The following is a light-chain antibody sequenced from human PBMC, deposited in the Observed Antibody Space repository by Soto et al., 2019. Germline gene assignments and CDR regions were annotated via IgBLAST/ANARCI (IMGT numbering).Light chain of an antibody. V-gene: IGKV1-33*01. CDR3: QQYDTLPLT. Sequence: DIQMTQSPSSLSASVGDRVTITCQASQDIKHFLSWYQHKPGKAPNLLMYDASNLETGVPSRFSGSGSGTDFTFTISSLQPEDIATYYCQQYDTLPLTFGPGTKVNIK. J-gene: IGKJ3*01. CDR1: QDIKHF. CDR2: DAS.